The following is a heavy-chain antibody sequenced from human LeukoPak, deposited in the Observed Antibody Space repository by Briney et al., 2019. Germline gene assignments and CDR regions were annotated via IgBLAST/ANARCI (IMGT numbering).Heavy chain of an antibody. CDR1: GYTFTVYY. J-gene: IGHJ4*02. V-gene: IGHV1-2*06. Sequence: ASVTLSCTASGYTFTVYYMHWVRQAPGQRLEWKGRINPSGGGTNYAQKFQGRVTMTRNTPISTAYMELSRLRSDDTAVYYCARVHYDTHDRDGDDYWGQGTLVTVSS. CDR3: ARVHYDTHDRDGDDY. D-gene: IGHD3-9*01. CDR2: INPSGGGT.